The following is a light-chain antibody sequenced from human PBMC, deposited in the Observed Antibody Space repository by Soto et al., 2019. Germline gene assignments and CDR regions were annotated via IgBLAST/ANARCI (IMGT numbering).Light chain of an antibody. CDR3: QSFDSSLSGYV. CDR1: SANIGAGYD. J-gene: IGLJ1*01. V-gene: IGLV1-40*01. Sequence: QSVLTQPPSVSGAPGQRVTVSCTGSSANIGAGYDVHWYQQLPGTAPKLLIYGNNNRPSGVPDRFSGSKSATSGSLAITGLQAEDEADYYCQSFDSSLSGYVFXTGTKVTVL. CDR2: GNN.